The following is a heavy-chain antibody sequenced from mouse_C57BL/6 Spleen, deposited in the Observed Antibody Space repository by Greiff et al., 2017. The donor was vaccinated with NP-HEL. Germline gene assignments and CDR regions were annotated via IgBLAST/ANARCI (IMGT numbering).Heavy chain of an antibody. CDR3: ARRAYEGCFDV. D-gene: IGHD6-5*01. J-gene: IGHJ1*03. CDR2: IDPSDSYT. CDR1: GYTFTSYW. V-gene: IGHV1-69*01. Sequence: QVQLQQPGAELVMPGASVKLSCKASGYTFTSYWMHWVKQRPGQGLEWIGEIDPSDSYTNYNQKFKGKSTLTVDKSSSTAYMQLSSLTSEDYAVYYCARRAYEGCFDVWGTGTTVTVSS.